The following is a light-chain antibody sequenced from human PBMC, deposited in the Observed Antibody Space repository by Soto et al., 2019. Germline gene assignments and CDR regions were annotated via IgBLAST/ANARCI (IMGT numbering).Light chain of an antibody. CDR1: SSDFATSNY. V-gene: IGLV2-14*01. CDR3: ASYTTSSTLA. CDR2: EVT. Sequence: QSVLTQPASVSGSPGQSITISCTGTSSDFATSNYVSWYQQPPDRAPKLILYEVTNRPSGVSNRLAGSKSGNTASLTISGLQAEDEADYYCASYTTSSTLAFGGGTKLTVL. J-gene: IGLJ2*01.